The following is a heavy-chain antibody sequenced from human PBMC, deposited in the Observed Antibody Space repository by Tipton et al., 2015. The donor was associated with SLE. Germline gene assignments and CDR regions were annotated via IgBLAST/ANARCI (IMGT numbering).Heavy chain of an antibody. Sequence: GSLRLSCVGSGFTFSRYSMSWVRQAPGKGLEWVSFIRYDGSNTYYADSVKGRFIISRDNSKNTLYVQMNSLRPEDTAVYYCAKDTAQYVYGMGVWGQGTTVIVSS. CDR1: GFTFSRYS. CDR3: AKDTAQYVYGMGV. CDR2: IRYDGSNT. D-gene: IGHD2/OR15-2a*01. V-gene: IGHV3-30*02. J-gene: IGHJ6*02.